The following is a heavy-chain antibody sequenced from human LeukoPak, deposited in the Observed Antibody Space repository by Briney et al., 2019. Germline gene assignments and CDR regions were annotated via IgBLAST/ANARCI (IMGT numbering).Heavy chain of an antibody. Sequence: PGGSLRLXCAASGFTFSSYAMSWVRQAPGKGLEWVSAISGSGGSTYYADSVKGRFTISRDNSKNTLYLQMNSLRAEDTTVYYCARRSAYGSGSYYVDYWGQGTLVTVSS. CDR1: GFTFSSYA. V-gene: IGHV3-23*01. CDR2: ISGSGGST. J-gene: IGHJ4*02. CDR3: ARRSAYGSGSYYVDY. D-gene: IGHD3-10*01.